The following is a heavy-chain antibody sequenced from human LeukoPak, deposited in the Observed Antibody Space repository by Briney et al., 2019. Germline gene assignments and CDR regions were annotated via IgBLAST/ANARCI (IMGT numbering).Heavy chain of an antibody. J-gene: IGHJ3*02. CDR1: GITFSSYA. D-gene: IGHD3-22*01. V-gene: IGHV3-23*01. Sequence: PGGSLRLSCAAFGITFSSYAMSWVRQAPGRGLEWVSVISGTGGSTYYADSVKGRFTVSRDNSKSTLYLQMNSLRAEDTAVYYCAKDPIAYYYDSGGYYDPFDIWGQGTLVTVSS. CDR3: AKDPIAYYYDSGGYYDPFDI. CDR2: ISGTGGST.